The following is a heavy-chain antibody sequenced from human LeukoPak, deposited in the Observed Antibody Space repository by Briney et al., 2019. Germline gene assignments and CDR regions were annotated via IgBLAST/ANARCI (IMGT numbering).Heavy chain of an antibody. CDR3: PSPSTSGVVVVVAATKAFDI. V-gene: IGHV4-34*01. Sequence: SETLSLICAVYGGSFSGYYWRWLRQPPGKGLEWIGEINHSGSTNYNPSLKSRVTISVDTSKNQFSLKLSSVTAADTAVYYCPSPSTSGVVVVVAATKAFDIWGQGTMVTVSS. J-gene: IGHJ3*02. CDR2: INHSGST. CDR1: GGSFSGYY. D-gene: IGHD2-15*01.